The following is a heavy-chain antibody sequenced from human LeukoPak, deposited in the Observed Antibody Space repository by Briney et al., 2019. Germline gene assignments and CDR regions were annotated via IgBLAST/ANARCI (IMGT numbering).Heavy chain of an antibody. D-gene: IGHD4-17*01. J-gene: IGHJ4*02. Sequence: PGGSLRLSCAASGFTFGDYAMHRVRQAPGKGLEWLSLISGDGASTDYAESLKGRVAISRDNSKNSLSLQMNSLRAEDTALYYCAKDVDDFGDYALDHWGQGTLVTVSS. CDR3: AKDVDDFGDYALDH. CDR1: GFTFGDYA. V-gene: IGHV3-43*02. CDR2: ISGDGAST.